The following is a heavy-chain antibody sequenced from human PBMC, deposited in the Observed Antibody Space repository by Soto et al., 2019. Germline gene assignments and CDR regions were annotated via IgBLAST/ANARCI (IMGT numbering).Heavy chain of an antibody. Sequence: TGGTLRLPCVPSRLTFSNQAMRWVHQAPGKRLEWVSTIRGSGGSTYYAVSVKGRFTISRDNSRNTLYLQMNSLRAEDTAIYYCAKAPSGVILWLEGWFDPWGHGSLVTV. CDR3: AKAPSGVILWLEGWFDP. J-gene: IGHJ5*02. D-gene: IGHD3-10*01. V-gene: IGHV3-23*01. CDR2: IRGSGGST. CDR1: RLTFSNQA.